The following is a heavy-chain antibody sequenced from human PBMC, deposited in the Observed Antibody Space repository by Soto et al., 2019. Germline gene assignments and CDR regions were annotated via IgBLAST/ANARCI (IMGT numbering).Heavy chain of an antibody. CDR2: ISAYNGNT. V-gene: IGHV1-18*01. Sequence: GLEWMGWISAYNGNTKCAQKLQGRVTMTTDTSTSTAYMELRSLRSDDTAVYYCARSRRSGTVLENWFDTWGERT. J-gene: IGHJ5*02. D-gene: IGHD3-3*01. CDR3: ARSRRSGTVLENWFDT.